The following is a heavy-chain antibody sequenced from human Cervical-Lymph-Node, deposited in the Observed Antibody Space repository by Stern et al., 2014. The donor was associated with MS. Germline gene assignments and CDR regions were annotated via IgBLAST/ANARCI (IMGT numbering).Heavy chain of an antibody. CDR2: FYSGIST. J-gene: IGHJ5*02. D-gene: IGHD5-24*01. Sequence: EVQLVESGGALVPPGGSLRLSCGASGSTVNSNYMTWVRQAPGKGLEWVSIFYSGISTYYAESVKGRFSFSIDNSKNTLFLHMNNLRVEDTAMYYCTREMAARRLDPWGQGTLVIVSA. V-gene: IGHV3-66*01. CDR1: GSTVNSNY. CDR3: TREMAARRLDP.